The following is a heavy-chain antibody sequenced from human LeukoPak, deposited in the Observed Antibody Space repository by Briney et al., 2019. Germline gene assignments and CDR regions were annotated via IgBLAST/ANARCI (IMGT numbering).Heavy chain of an antibody. CDR3: ARGGYYYDSSGYYRSNKYYFDY. J-gene: IGHJ4*02. CDR1: GDSVSSNSAA. Sequence: SQTLSLTCAISGDSVSSNSAAWNWIRQSPSRGLEWLGRTYYRSKWYNDYAVSVKSRITINPDTSKNQFSLKLSSVTAADTAVYYCARGGYYYDSSGYYRSNKYYFDYWGQGTLVIVSS. CDR2: TYYRSKWYN. V-gene: IGHV6-1*01. D-gene: IGHD3-22*01.